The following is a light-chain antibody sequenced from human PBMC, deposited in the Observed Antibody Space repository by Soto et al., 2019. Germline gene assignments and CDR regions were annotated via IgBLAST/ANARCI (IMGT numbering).Light chain of an antibody. Sequence: DILMTQSLSSLSASVGDRVTIACRASQDINVYLAWYQQKPGKVPKLLIYSASTLQSGVPSRFSGSGSGTDFTLTISSLQPEDVATYYCQKFNTAPLTFGQGTRLEIK. CDR1: QDINVY. J-gene: IGKJ5*01. V-gene: IGKV1-27*01. CDR2: SAS. CDR3: QKFNTAPLT.